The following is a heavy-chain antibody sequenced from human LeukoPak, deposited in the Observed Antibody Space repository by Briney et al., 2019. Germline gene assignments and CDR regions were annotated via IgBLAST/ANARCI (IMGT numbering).Heavy chain of an antibody. D-gene: IGHD6-19*01. CDR3: ARDVWTGVAVSDY. CDR2: IKEDGSIQ. CDR1: GFTFRSYW. V-gene: IGHV3-7*01. J-gene: IGHJ4*02. Sequence: GGSLRLSCVASGFTFRSYWMTWVRQAPGKGLKWLANIKEDGSIQYYLDSVRGRFTISRDNAKTSVYLQLNSLRADDTAVYYCARDVWTGVAVSDYWGQGTLVTVSS.